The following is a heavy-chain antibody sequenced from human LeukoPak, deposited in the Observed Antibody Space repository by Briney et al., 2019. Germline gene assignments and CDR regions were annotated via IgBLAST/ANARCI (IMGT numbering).Heavy chain of an antibody. CDR1: GFTFSSYG. Sequence: LRLSCAASGFTFSSYGMYWIRQPPGKGLEWIGSIYHSGSTYYNPSLKSRVTISVDTSKNQFSLKLSSVTAADTAVYYCAAGGSGSLFDYWGQGTLVTVSS. D-gene: IGHD1-26*01. CDR3: AAGGSGSLFDY. V-gene: IGHV4-38-2*01. J-gene: IGHJ4*02. CDR2: IYHSGST.